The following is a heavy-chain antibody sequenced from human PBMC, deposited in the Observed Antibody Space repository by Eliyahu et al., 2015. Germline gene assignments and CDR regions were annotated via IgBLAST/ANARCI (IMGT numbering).Heavy chain of an antibody. CDR3: AKDRRHRGIVANRGAFDI. V-gene: IGHV3-9*01. D-gene: IGHD3-22*01. Sequence: EVQLVESGGGLVQPGRSLRLSCAASGFTFDDYAXHWVRQXPGKGLEWVSGISWNSGSXGYADSVKGRFTISRDNAKNSLYLQMNSLRAEDTALYYCAKDRRHRGIVANRGAFDIWGQGTMVTVSS. CDR2: ISWNSGSX. J-gene: IGHJ3*02. CDR1: GFTFDDYA.